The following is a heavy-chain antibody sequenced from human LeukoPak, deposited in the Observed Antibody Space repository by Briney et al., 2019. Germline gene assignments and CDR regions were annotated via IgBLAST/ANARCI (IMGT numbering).Heavy chain of an antibody. CDR3: ARRHTIFGVVIKYYFDY. CDR2: INHSGST. V-gene: IGHV4-34*01. CDR1: GGSFSGYY. J-gene: IGHJ4*02. Sequence: PSETLSLTCAVYGGSFSGYYWSWIRQPPGKGLEWIGEINHSGSTNYNPSLKSRVTISVDTSKNQFSLKLNSVTAADTAVYYCARRHTIFGVVIKYYFDYWGQGTLVTVSS. D-gene: IGHD3-3*01.